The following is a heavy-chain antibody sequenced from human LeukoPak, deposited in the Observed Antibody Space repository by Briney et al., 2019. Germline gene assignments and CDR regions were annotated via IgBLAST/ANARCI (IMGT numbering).Heavy chain of an antibody. D-gene: IGHD3-10*01. CDR1: GFTFSSYG. V-gene: IGHV3-30*18. Sequence: PGRSLRLSCAASGFTFSSYGMHWVRQAPGKGLEWVAVISYDGSNKYYADSVKGRFTISRDNSKNTLYLQMNNLRAEDTAVYYCAKDRGSGIGTGPFDYWGQGTLVTVSS. CDR3: AKDRGSGIGTGPFDY. CDR2: ISYDGSNK. J-gene: IGHJ4*02.